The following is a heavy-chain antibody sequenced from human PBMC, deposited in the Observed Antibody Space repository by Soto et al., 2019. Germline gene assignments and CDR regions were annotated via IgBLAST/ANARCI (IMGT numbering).Heavy chain of an antibody. Sequence: GSGPTLVNPTQALTLTCTFSGFSLRSSEMCVSWIPHPPGKALEWLGPIDWDDDKFYSTSLKPRLTISKDTSKNQVVLRVTNMDPVDTATYYCARTRFSGYNKQYDYWGQGTLVTVS. CDR2: IDWDDDK. J-gene: IGHJ4*02. CDR1: GFSLRSSEMC. V-gene: IGHV2-70*17. CDR3: ARTRFSGYNKQYDY. D-gene: IGHD1-1*01.